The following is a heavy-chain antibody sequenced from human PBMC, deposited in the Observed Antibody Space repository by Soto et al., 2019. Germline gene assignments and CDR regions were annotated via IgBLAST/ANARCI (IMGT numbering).Heavy chain of an antibody. D-gene: IGHD6-6*01. CDR2: IYYSGNT. J-gene: IGHJ4*02. CDR1: GGSISNGDYY. Sequence: QVQLQESGPGLVKPSQTLSLTYTVSGGSISNGDYYWNWIRQPPGKGLEWIGSIYYSGNTYYNPSLKSRVTISVDTSKNQFSLKLSSVTAADTAVYYCARKYRDGYDYWGQGTLVTVSS. CDR3: ARKYRDGYDY. V-gene: IGHV4-30-4*01.